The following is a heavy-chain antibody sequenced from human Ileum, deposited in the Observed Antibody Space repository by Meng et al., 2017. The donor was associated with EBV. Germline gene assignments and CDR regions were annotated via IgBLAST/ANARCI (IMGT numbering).Heavy chain of an antibody. Sequence: QGQLQQWGAGLLKPSETPSFTCAVYGGSFSGYYWSWIRQPPGKGLEWIGEINHSGSTNYNPSLKSRVTISADTSKNQFSLKLSSVTAADTAVYYCARGNKVSDRGFDYWGQGTLVTVSS. V-gene: IGHV4-34*01. J-gene: IGHJ4*02. CDR3: ARGNKVSDRGFDY. D-gene: IGHD3-10*01. CDR1: GGSFSGYY. CDR2: INHSGST.